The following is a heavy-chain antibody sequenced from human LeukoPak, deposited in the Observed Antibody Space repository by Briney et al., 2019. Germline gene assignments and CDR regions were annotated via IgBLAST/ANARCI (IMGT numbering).Heavy chain of an antibody. CDR1: GYMFTSYG. Sequence: ASVKVTCMASGYMFTSYGITWVRQAPGQGLEWMGWINVYNGNTNYAQKLQGRVTMTTDTSTSTAYMELRSLRSDDTAVYYCARPSGYNFYWYFDLWGRGTLVAVSS. CDR3: ARPSGYNFYWYFDL. V-gene: IGHV1-18*01. CDR2: INVYNGNT. D-gene: IGHD3-22*01. J-gene: IGHJ2*01.